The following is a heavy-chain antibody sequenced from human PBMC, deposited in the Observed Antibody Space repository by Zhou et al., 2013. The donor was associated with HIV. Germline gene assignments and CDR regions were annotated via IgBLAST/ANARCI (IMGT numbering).Heavy chain of an antibody. J-gene: IGHJ6*02. CDR3: AREVPRYGDYRRYYYYGMDV. V-gene: IGHV1-46*02. D-gene: IGHD4-17*01. CDR1: VFSFNTYY. CDR2: INPSGGST. Sequence: QVQLVQSGAEVKTPGASVKISCRASVFSFNTYYMDWVRQAPGQGLEWMGIINPSGGSTSYAQKFQGRVTMTRDTSTSTVYMELSSLRSEDTAVYYCAREVPRYGDYRRYYYYGMDVWGQGP.